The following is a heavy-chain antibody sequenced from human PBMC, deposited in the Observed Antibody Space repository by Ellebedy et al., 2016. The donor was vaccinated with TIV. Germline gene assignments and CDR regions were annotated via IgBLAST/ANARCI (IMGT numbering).Heavy chain of an antibody. D-gene: IGHD3-10*01. V-gene: IGHV3-66*01. CDR2: ISIDITT. CDR3: ARETFNDVDLKLWGVFDI. Sequence: GESLKISCAASELNVSSNYMSWVRQSPGKGLEWVSLISIDITTYYEDSVKGRFTISRDNSKNTLYIQLNSLRAEDTAVYYCARETFNDVDLKLWGVFDIWGQGTMVTVSS. J-gene: IGHJ3*02. CDR1: ELNVSSNY.